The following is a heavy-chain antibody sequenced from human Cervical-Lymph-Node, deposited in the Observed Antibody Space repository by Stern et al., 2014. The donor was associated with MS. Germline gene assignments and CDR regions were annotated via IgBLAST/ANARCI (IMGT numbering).Heavy chain of an antibody. J-gene: IGHJ6*02. Sequence: VQLVESGGGVVQPGRSLRLSCAASGFTFSSYGMHWVRQAPGKGLEWVAVIWYDGSNKYYADSVKGRFTISRDNSKNTLYLQMNSPRAEDTAVYYCARSSSPSPYYYYGMDVWGQGTTVTVSS. CDR2: IWYDGSNK. CDR1: GFTFSSYG. CDR3: ARSSSPSPYYYYGMDV. D-gene: IGHD6-13*01. V-gene: IGHV3-33*01.